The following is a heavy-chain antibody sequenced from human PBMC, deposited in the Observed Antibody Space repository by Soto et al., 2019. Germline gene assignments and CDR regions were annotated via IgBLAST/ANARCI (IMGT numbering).Heavy chain of an antibody. J-gene: IGHJ6*02. Sequence: ASVKVSCKASGYTFTGYYIHWVRQAPGQGLEWMGWINPNSGGTNYAQKFQGWVTMTRDTSISTAYMELSRLRSDDTAVYYCAREVRDYYYGMDVWGQGTTVTVSS. V-gene: IGHV1-2*04. CDR2: INPNSGGT. D-gene: IGHD3-10*01. CDR1: GYTFTGYY. CDR3: AREVRDYYYGMDV.